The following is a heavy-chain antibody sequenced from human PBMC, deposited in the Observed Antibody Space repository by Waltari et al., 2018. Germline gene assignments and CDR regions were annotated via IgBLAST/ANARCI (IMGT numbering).Heavy chain of an antibody. CDR1: GGSFSGYY. J-gene: IGHJ3*02. CDR2: INHSGST. Sequence: QVQLQQWGAGLLKPSETLSLTCAVYGGSFSGYYWSWIRQPPGKGLEWIGEINHSGSTNYNPSLKSRVTISVDTSKNQFSLKLSSVTAADTAVYYCARGRKIAAADRAGAFDIWGQGTMVTVSS. V-gene: IGHV4-34*01. D-gene: IGHD6-13*01. CDR3: ARGRKIAAADRAGAFDI.